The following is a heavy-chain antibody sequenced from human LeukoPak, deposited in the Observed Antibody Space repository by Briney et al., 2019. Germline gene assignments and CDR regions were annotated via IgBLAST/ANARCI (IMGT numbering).Heavy chain of an antibody. V-gene: IGHV6-1*01. CDR3: ARGHEYNTGWYYFDF. Sequence: KPSQTLSLTCAISGDSVSSNSATWNWIRQSPSRGLEWLGRTYYSSKWYNDYAVSVKSRIAINPDTSRNQFSLQLNSVTPEDTAVYYCARGHEYNTGWYYFDFWGQGTMVTVSS. CDR1: GDSVSSNSAT. J-gene: IGHJ4*02. CDR2: TYYSSKWYN. D-gene: IGHD6-19*01.